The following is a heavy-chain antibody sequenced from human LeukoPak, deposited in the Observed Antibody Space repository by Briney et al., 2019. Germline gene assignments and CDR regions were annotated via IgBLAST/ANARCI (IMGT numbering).Heavy chain of an antibody. V-gene: IGHV4-61*01. CDR3: ARDSGNYKDYYYYMDV. CDR1: GGSISSGSYY. CDR2: IYYSGST. J-gene: IGHJ6*03. Sequence: SETLSLTCTVSGGSISSGSYYWSWIRQPPGKGLEWIGYIYYSGSTNYNPSLKSRVTISVDTSKNQFSLKLSSVTAADTAVYYCARDSGNYKDYYYYMDVWGKGTTVTVSS. D-gene: IGHD4-23*01.